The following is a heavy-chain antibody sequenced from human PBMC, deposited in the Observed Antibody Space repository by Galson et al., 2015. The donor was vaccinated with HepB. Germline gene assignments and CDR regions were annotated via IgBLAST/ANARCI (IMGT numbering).Heavy chain of an antibody. CDR3: AKRAQYSSTWGRTRFSSYFDMDV. Sequence: SLRLSCAASGFTFSRYDMHWVRQAPGKGLEWVAVISYDGSGEYYADSVKGRFIISRDNSKNTLYLQMNSLRAKDTAVYYCAKRAQYSSTWGRTRFSSYFDMDVWGQGTTVTVSS. CDR2: ISYDGSGE. V-gene: IGHV3-30*18. J-gene: IGHJ6*02. CDR1: GFTFSRYD. D-gene: IGHD6-13*01.